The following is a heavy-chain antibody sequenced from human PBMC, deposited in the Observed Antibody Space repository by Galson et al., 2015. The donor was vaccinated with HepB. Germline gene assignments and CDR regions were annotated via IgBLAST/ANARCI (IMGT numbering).Heavy chain of an antibody. Sequence: SLRLSCAASGFTVSSNYMSWVRQAPGKGLEWVSVIYSGGSTYYADSVKGRFTISRDNSKNTLYLQMNSLRAEDTAVYYCARGRDYGDYPTVFDYWGQGTLVTVSS. CDR2: IYSGGST. J-gene: IGHJ4*02. D-gene: IGHD4-17*01. V-gene: IGHV3-66*02. CDR3: ARGRDYGDYPTVFDY. CDR1: GFTVSSNY.